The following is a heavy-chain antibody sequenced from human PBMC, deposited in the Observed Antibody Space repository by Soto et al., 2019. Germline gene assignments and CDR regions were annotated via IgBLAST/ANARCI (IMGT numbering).Heavy chain of an antibody. CDR1: GGSFSGYY. CDR3: ARESGCSSTSCYASGGYYYYYMDV. Sequence: SETLSLTCAVYGGSFSGYYWSWIRQPPGKGLEWIGEINHSGSTNYNPSLKSRVTISVDTSKNQFSLKLSSVTAADTAVYYCARESGCSSTSCYASGGYYYYYMDVWGKGTTVTVSS. CDR2: INHSGST. V-gene: IGHV4-34*01. J-gene: IGHJ6*03. D-gene: IGHD2-2*01.